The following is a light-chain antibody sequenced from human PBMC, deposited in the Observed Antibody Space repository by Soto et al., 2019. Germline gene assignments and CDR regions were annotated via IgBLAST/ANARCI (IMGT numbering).Light chain of an antibody. CDR2: EVN. CDR1: SSDVGGYNY. J-gene: IGLJ3*02. CDR3: SSYTASSTLV. V-gene: IGLV2-14*01. Sequence: QSALTQPASVSGSPGQSITISCTGTSSDVGGYNYVSWYQHHPGKAPKLIIYEVNNRPSGVSNRFSGSKSGNTASLTSSGIQAEYEADYYCSSYTASSTLVFGGGTKLTVL.